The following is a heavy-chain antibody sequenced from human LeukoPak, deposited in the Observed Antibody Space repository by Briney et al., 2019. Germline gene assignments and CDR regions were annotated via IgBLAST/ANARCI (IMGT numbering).Heavy chain of an antibody. D-gene: IGHD5-18*01. CDR1: GYTFTSYD. J-gene: IGHJ6*03. Sequence: ASVKVSCKASGYTFTSYDINWVRQATGQGLEWMGWMNPNSGNTGYAQKFQGRVTMTRDTSISTAYMELSRLRSDDTAVYYCASLSGYRYGMVYYYYMDVWGKGTTVTVSS. V-gene: IGHV1-8*01. CDR2: MNPNSGNT. CDR3: ASLSGYRYGMVYYYYMDV.